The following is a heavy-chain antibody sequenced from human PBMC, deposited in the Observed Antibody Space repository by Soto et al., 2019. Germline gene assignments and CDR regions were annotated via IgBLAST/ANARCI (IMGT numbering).Heavy chain of an antibody. Sequence: QVQLVQCEAEVKKPGASVRVSCKASGYTFTSYGISWVRQAPGQGLEWMGWISAYNGNTNYAQKLQGRVIMTRDTSTSTAYMELRSLRSYDTAVYYCARDHGSGKNLGRWEDYWGQGTLVTVSS. D-gene: IGHD3-10*01. V-gene: IGHV1-18*01. J-gene: IGHJ4*02. CDR1: GYTFTSYG. CDR3: ARDHGSGKNLGRWEDY. CDR2: ISAYNGNT.